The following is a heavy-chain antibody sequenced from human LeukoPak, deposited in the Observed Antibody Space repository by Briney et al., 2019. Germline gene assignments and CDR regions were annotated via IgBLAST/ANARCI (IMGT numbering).Heavy chain of an antibody. CDR2: IKEDGSEQ. CDR3: TKRWSVNWFDP. Sequence: TGGSLRLSCAASGFTFSSYWMSWVRQAPGKGLEWVANIKEDGSEQYYVDAVKGRFTVSRDNARKSVYLQMNSLRADDTAVYYCTKRWSVNWFDPWGQGTLVTVSS. V-gene: IGHV3-7*01. J-gene: IGHJ5*02. CDR1: GFTFSSYW. D-gene: IGHD3-3*01.